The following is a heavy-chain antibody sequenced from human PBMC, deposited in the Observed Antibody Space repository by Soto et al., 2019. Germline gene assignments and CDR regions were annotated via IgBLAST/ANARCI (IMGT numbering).Heavy chain of an antibody. CDR3: ARANYDFWSGYKSRFDY. Sequence: SETLALTCTVSGGSVSSGSYYWSWIRQPPGKGLEWIGYIYYSGSTNYNPSLKSRVTISVDTSKNQFSLKLSSVTAADTAVYYCARANYDFWSGYKSRFDYWGQGTLVTVSS. D-gene: IGHD3-3*01. CDR2: IYYSGST. V-gene: IGHV4-61*01. CDR1: GGSVSSGSYY. J-gene: IGHJ4*02.